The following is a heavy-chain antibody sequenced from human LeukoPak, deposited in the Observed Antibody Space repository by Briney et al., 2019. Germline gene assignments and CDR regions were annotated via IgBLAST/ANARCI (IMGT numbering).Heavy chain of an antibody. J-gene: IGHJ4*02. V-gene: IGHV1-18*01. D-gene: IGHD2-15*01. CDR3: ARDWSCSGGSCYLSNFDY. CDR2: ISAYNGNT. CDR1: GYTFTSYG. Sequence: GASVKVSCKASGYTFTSYGITWVRQAPGQELEWMGWISAYNGNTNYAQKLQGRVTMTTDTSTSTAYMELRSLRSDDTAVYYCARDWSCSGGSCYLSNFDYRGQGTLVTVSS.